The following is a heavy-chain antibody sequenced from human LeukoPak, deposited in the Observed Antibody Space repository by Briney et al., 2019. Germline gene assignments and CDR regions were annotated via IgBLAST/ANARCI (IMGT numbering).Heavy chain of an antibody. CDR3: ARREYYYNYMDV. CDR2: ITSGSSTI. Sequence: PGGSLRLSCAASGFTFSTYNMNWVRQAPGKGPEWVSYITSGSSTIYYVDSVKGRFTISRDNAKNSLYLQMNSLRDEDTAVYYCARREYYYNYMDVWGKGTTVTVSS. J-gene: IGHJ6*03. CDR1: GFTFSTYN. D-gene: IGHD1-26*01. V-gene: IGHV3-48*02.